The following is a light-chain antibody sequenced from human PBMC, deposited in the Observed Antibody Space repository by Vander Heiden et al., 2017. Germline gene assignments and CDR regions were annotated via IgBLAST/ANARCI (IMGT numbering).Light chain of an antibody. Sequence: QSALTQPASVSGSPGQSITISCIGPSSDIGYNYVSWYQQHPGKAPKLMIYDVSERPSGVSNRFSGSQSGKTASLTISGLQAEDEADYYCCSSISNSIVVFGGGTKLTVL. V-gene: IGLV2-14*03. CDR2: DVS. J-gene: IGLJ2*01. CDR1: SSDIGYNY. CDR3: CSSISNSIVV.